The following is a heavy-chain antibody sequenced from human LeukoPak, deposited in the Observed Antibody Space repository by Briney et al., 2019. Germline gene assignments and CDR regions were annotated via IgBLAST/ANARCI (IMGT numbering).Heavy chain of an antibody. CDR3: AREGSTLNFDY. J-gene: IGHJ4*02. D-gene: IGHD2-15*01. CDR2: IYYSGST. Sequence: SQTLSLTCTVSGGSISSSSYYWGWIRQPSGKGLEWIGSIYYSGSTYYNPSLKSRVTISVDTSKNQFSLKLSSVTAADTAVYYCAREGSTLNFDYWGQGTLVTVSS. CDR1: GGSISSSSYY. V-gene: IGHV4-39*07.